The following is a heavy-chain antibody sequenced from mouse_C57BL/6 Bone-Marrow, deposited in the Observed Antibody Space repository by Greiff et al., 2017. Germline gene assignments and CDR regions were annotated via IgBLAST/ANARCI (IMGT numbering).Heavy chain of an antibody. V-gene: IGHV1-82*01. CDR2: IYPGDGDT. CDR3: ARDDITTNYYAMDY. CDR1: GYAFSSSW. Sequence: VKLMESGPELVKPGASVKISCKASGYAFSSSWMNWVKQRPGKGLEWIGRIYPGDGDTNYNGKFKGKATLTADKSSSTAYMQLSSLTSEDSAVYFSARDDITTNYYAMDYGGQGTSVTVSS. D-gene: IGHD1-1*01. J-gene: IGHJ4*01.